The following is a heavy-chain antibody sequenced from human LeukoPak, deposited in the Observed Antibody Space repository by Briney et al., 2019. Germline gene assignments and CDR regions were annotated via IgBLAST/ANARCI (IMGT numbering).Heavy chain of an antibody. V-gene: IGHV3-23*01. CDR1: GFTFSSYA. Sequence: GGSLRLSCAASGFTFSSYAMSWVRQAPGKGLEWVSAISGSGGSTYYADSVKGRFTISRDNSKNTLYLQMNSLRAEDTAVYYCAKDRRLLEWLLGAEYFQHWGQGTLVTVSS. CDR2: ISGSGGST. D-gene: IGHD3-3*01. J-gene: IGHJ1*01. CDR3: AKDRRLLEWLLGAEYFQH.